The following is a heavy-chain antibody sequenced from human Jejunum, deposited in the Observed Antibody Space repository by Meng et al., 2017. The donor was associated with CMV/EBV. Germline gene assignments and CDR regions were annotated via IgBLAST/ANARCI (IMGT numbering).Heavy chain of an antibody. Sequence: SSSYYGGWIRPPPGKGLEWIGNIFYTGGTYYNPSLKSRVTMSVDTSKNQFSLKLGSVTAADTAMYFCARDLYSGYINTPRRAFDIWGQGTMVTVSS. CDR2: IFYTGGT. D-gene: IGHD5-12*01. CDR1: SSSYY. J-gene: IGHJ3*02. V-gene: IGHV4-39*07. CDR3: ARDLYSGYINTPRRAFDI.